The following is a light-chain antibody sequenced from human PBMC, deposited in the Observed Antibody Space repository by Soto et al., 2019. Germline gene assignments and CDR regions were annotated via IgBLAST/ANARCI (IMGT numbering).Light chain of an antibody. Sequence: EVVLTQSPGTLSVSPGERATFTCRDSQSIGSDLAWYQQRPGQAPRLLIDGASTRATGIPARFSGSGSGTEFNLTSSSRQSEDFAVYYCQQYDDWPLTFGPGTKVDLK. CDR3: QQYDDWPLT. CDR2: GAS. V-gene: IGKV3-15*01. CDR1: QSIGSD. J-gene: IGKJ3*01.